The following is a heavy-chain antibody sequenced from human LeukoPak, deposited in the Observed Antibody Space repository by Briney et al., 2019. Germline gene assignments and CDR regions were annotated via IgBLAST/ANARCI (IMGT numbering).Heavy chain of an antibody. CDR1: GFTFNKYG. J-gene: IGHJ1*01. Sequence: GGSLRLSCAASGFTFNKYGMHWVRQAPGKGLEWVGVISYDGGEQHYGDSVKGRFSISRDDSKSTIYLQMNSLTVEDTALYYCAKPRTFYDILTVSFQQWGQGTWVSVSS. D-gene: IGHD3-9*01. CDR3: AKPRTFYDILTVSFQQ. CDR2: ISYDGGEQ. V-gene: IGHV3-30*18.